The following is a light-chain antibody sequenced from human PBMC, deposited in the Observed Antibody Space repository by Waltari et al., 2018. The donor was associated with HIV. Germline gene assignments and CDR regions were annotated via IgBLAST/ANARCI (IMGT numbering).Light chain of an antibody. CDR1: SRTGGGNNY. Sequence: QSALTQPASGSGSPGQSITISCPGTSRTGGGNNYRHWYQQHPGKAPKLMIYEVSNRPSGVSNRFSGSKSGNTASLTISGLQAEDEADYYCSSYTSSSTLVFGGGTKLTVL. V-gene: IGLV2-14*01. CDR3: SSYTSSSTLV. J-gene: IGLJ2*01. CDR2: EVS.